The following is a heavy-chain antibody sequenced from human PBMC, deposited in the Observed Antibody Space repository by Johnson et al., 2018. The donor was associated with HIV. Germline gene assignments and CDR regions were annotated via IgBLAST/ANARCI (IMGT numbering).Heavy chain of an antibody. V-gene: IGHV3-30-3*01. CDR1: GFTFSYYA. Sequence: QVQLVESGGGVVQPGTSLRLSCAASGFTFSYYAIFWVRQAPGKGLEWVAVISHDGSNKYYADSVKGRFTISRDNSKNTLYLQMNSLRPEDTAVYFCARFGDMATSFHGFDIWGQGTMVTVSS. J-gene: IGHJ3*02. CDR2: ISHDGSNK. CDR3: ARFGDMATSFHGFDI. D-gene: IGHD5-24*01.